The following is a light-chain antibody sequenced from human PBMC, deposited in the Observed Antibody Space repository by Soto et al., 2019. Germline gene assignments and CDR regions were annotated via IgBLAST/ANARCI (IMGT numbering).Light chain of an antibody. CDR2: KAS. Sequence: DIKMTQSPSTLSASVGDRVTITCRASKSINRWLAWYQQKPGKGPKLLIYKASTLESGVPSRFSGGRIGTEFSLSISSLQPDDFATYYCQQYSTYPYIFGQGTKVDIK. CDR1: KSINRW. V-gene: IGKV1-5*03. J-gene: IGKJ2*01. CDR3: QQYSTYPYI.